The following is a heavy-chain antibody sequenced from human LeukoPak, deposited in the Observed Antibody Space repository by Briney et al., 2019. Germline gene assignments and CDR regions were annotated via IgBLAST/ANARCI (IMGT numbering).Heavy chain of an antibody. CDR2: IYYSGST. Sequence: SETLSLTCTVSGGSISSYYWSWIPHPPGKGLEWFGYIYYSGSTNYNPSLKSRVTISVDTSKNQFSLKLSSVIAADTAVYYCARIGGEPHYYYYYMDVWGKGTTVTISS. J-gene: IGHJ6*03. V-gene: IGHV4-59*01. D-gene: IGHD3-10*01. CDR1: GGSISSYY. CDR3: ARIGGEPHYYYYYMDV.